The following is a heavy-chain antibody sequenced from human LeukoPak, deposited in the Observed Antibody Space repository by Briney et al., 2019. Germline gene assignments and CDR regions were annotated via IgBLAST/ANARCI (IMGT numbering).Heavy chain of an antibody. J-gene: IGHJ4*02. CDR2: ISSSSSYI. D-gene: IGHD1-26*01. Sequence: GGSLTLSCAVSGLNFKFYAMSWVRQAPGKGLEWVSSISSSSSYIYYADSVKGRFTISRDNAKNSLYLQMNSLRAEDTAVYYCARDTHTGTYYFDYWGQGTLVTVSS. V-gene: IGHV3-21*01. CDR1: GLNFKFYA. CDR3: ARDTHTGTYYFDY.